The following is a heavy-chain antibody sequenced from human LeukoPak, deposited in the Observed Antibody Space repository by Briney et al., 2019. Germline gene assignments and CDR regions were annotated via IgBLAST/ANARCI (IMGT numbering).Heavy chain of an antibody. J-gene: IGHJ6*02. CDR3: AAETQDIVVVPAALDV. Sequence: SVPVSCQCSGFTFPPSLVQRLGQARGQRLGWIGWIVVGSGNTNYAQKFQERVTITRDMSTSTAYMELSSLRSEDTAVYYCAAETQDIVVVPAALDVWGQGTTVTVSS. V-gene: IGHV1-58*01. D-gene: IGHD2-2*01. CDR1: GFTFPPSL. CDR2: IVVGSGNT.